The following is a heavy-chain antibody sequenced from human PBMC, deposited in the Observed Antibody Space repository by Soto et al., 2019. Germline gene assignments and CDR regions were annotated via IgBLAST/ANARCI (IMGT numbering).Heavy chain of an antibody. V-gene: IGHV1-46*01. CDR1: GNTFTSSY. J-gene: IGHJ4*02. CDR3: ARGDEPYDSGGYWAY. D-gene: IGHD3-22*01. CDR2: FNPLGGST. Sequence: APVKVSCEASGNTFTSSYMHWVRQAPGQGLEWMGIFNPLGGSTTHAQKFQGRVTMTRDTSPSTVYMQLSSLGSEDTAGYYCARGDEPYDSGGYWAYWGQGTLVSVSS.